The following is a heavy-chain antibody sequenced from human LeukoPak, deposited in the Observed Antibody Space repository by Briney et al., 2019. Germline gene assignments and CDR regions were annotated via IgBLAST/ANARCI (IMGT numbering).Heavy chain of an antibody. V-gene: IGHV3-64D*09. CDR2: INDNGGRT. D-gene: IGHD1-26*01. J-gene: IGHJ4*02. CDR1: GFSFSSYA. Sequence: GGSLRLSCAASGFSFSSYAMHWVRQAPGKGLEYVSGINDNGGRTHYGDSVKGRFSISRDNSKNTLHLQMSTLRAEDTALYYCVKDVGGSYAFDYWGQGILVTVAS. CDR3: VKDVGGSYAFDY.